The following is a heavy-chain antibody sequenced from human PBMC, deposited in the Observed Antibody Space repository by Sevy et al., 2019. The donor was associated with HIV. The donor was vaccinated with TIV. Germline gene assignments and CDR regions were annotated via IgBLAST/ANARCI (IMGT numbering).Heavy chain of an antibody. CDR2: IYSGGST. Sequence: GGSLRLSCAASGFTVSSNYMSWVRQAPGKGLEWVSVIYSGGSTYYADSVKGRFTISRDNSKNTLYLQMNSLGAEDTAVYYCAREGGRNCSGGSCYGDAFDIWGQGTMVTVSS. J-gene: IGHJ3*02. CDR1: GFTVSSNY. CDR3: AREGGRNCSGGSCYGDAFDI. V-gene: IGHV3-53*01. D-gene: IGHD2-15*01.